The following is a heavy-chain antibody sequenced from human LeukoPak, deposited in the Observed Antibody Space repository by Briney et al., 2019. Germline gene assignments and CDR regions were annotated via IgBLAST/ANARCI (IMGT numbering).Heavy chain of an antibody. V-gene: IGHV3-9*01. Sequence: GGSLRLSCAASGFTFSSYSMNWVRQAPGRGLEWVSGISWNSGSIGYADSVKGRLTISRDNAKNSLYLQMNSLRAEDTALYYCAKDRHYGSGSIDYWGQGTLVTVSS. J-gene: IGHJ4*02. CDR2: ISWNSGSI. CDR3: AKDRHYGSGSIDY. D-gene: IGHD3-10*01. CDR1: GFTFSSYS.